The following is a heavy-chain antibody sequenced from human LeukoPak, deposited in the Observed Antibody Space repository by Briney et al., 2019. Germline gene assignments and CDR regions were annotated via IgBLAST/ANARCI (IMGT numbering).Heavy chain of an antibody. CDR3: ARSLNPYSSGWYDY. Sequence: PGGSLILSCAASGFTFSSYAMSWVRQAPGKGLEWVANIKQDGSEKYYVDSVKGRFTISRDNAKNSLYLQVNSLRAEDTAVYYCARSLNPYSSGWYDYWGQGTLVTLSS. CDR1: GFTFSSYA. V-gene: IGHV3-7*01. D-gene: IGHD6-19*01. J-gene: IGHJ4*02. CDR2: IKQDGSEK.